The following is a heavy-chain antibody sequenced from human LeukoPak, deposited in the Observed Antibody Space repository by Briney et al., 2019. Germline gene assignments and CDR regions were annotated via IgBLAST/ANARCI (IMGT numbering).Heavy chain of an antibody. V-gene: IGHV3-48*01. CDR2: ISSSSSTI. D-gene: IGHD6-19*01. J-gene: IGHJ4*02. CDR3: ARDSGIAVAHFDY. CDR1: GFTFSSYR. Sequence: GGSLRLSCAASGFTFSSYRMNWVRQAPGKGLEWVSYISSSSSTIYYADSVKGRFTISRDNAKNSLYLQMNSLRAEDTAVYYCARDSGIAVAHFDYWGQGTLVTVSS.